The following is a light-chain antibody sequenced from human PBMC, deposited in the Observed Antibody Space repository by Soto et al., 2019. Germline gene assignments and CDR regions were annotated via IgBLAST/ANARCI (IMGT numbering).Light chain of an antibody. CDR3: CAYAGSYTAL. Sequence: QSALTQPRSVSGSPGQSVTFSCIGTSSDIGTYNFVSWYQQSPGKVPKLLMFDVSERPSGVPDRFSGSKSGNTASLSISGLQAEDEADYYCCAYAGSYTALFGGGTKLTVL. J-gene: IGLJ2*01. V-gene: IGLV2-11*01. CDR2: DVS. CDR1: SSDIGTYNF.